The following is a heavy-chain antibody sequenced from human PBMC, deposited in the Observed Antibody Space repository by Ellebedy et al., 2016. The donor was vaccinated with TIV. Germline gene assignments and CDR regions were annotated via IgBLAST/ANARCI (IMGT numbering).Heavy chain of an antibody. CDR3: ARGGVSRLSHSFDI. J-gene: IGHJ3*02. CDR2: IGSTITII. CDR1: GFTFSTYS. D-gene: IGHD3-22*01. Sequence: PGGSLRLSCAASGFTFSTYSMNWVRQAPGKGLEWLSYIGSTITIIYYADSVKGRFTISRDNAKNSLYLQMNSLRAEDTAVYYCARGGVSRLSHSFDIWGQGTMVTVSS. V-gene: IGHV3-48*04.